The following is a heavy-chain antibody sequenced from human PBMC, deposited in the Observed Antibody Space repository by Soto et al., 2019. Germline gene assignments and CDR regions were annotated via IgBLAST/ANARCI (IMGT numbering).Heavy chain of an antibody. CDR1: GYTFASYG. D-gene: IGHD3-22*01. V-gene: IGHV1-18*01. Sequence: ASVKVSCKASGYTFASYGISWVRQPPGQGLEWMGWISAYNGNTNYAQKLQGRVTMTTDTSTSTAYMELRSLRSDDTALYYCAISHGYESSGHYWYRGQGTLVTVSS. J-gene: IGHJ4*02. CDR3: AISHGYESSGHYWY. CDR2: ISAYNGNT.